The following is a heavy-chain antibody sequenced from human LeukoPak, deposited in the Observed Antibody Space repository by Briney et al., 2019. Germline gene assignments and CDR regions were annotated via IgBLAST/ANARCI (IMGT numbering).Heavy chain of an antibody. D-gene: IGHD3-9*01. CDR1: GFTFSSYW. CDR2: ISSSSSYI. J-gene: IGHJ4*02. Sequence: PGGSLRLSCAASGFTFSSYWMHWVRQAPGKGLVWVSSISSSSSYIYYADSVKGRFTISRDNAKNSLYLQMNSLRAEDTAVYYCARGEDYDILTGYSPIGYFDYWGQGTLVTVSS. CDR3: ARGEDYDILTGYSPIGYFDY. V-gene: IGHV3-21*01.